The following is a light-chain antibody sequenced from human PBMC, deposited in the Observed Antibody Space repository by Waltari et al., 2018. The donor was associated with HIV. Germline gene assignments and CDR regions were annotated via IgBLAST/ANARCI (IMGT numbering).Light chain of an antibody. CDR3: QSADISDYYLVL. V-gene: IGLV3-25*03. CDR2: KDS. CDR1: AFPNHY. J-gene: IGLJ3*02. Sequence: SYELTQPPSVSVSPGHTARITCSGDAFPNHYPYWYQQKPGQAPVLMIYKDSQRPSGIPERFSGSTSGTTVTLTISGVQAEDEADYYCQSADISDYYLVLFGGGTKLTVL.